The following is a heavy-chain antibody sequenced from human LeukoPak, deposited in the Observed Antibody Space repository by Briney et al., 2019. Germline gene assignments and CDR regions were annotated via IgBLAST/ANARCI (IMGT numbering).Heavy chain of an antibody. Sequence: GGSLRLSCAASGFTFSSNWMHWVRQVPGKGLVWVSLINPSGSFTTYADSMKGRFTISRDNSKNTLYLQMNSLRAEDTAVYYCAKTLGYCSGGSCYSGVIDYWGQGTLVTVSS. D-gene: IGHD2-15*01. CDR2: INPSGSFT. CDR1: GFTFSSNW. V-gene: IGHV3-74*01. CDR3: AKTLGYCSGGSCYSGVIDY. J-gene: IGHJ4*02.